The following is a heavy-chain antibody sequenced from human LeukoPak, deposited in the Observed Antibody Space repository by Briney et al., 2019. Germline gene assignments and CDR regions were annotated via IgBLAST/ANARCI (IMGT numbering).Heavy chain of an antibody. V-gene: IGHV3-23*01. J-gene: IGHJ4*02. CDR1: GITLSNYG. CDR2: ISDSGGST. Sequence: GGSLRLSCAVSGITLSNYGMSWLRQTPGQGLEWVAGISDSGGSTRYADSVKGRFTIARDNRKNTLLLQMNSLRVEDTAVYFCAKRGVVIRVILVGFHKEAYYFDSWGQGALVTVSS. D-gene: IGHD3-22*01. CDR3: AKRGVVIRVILVGFHKEAYYFDS.